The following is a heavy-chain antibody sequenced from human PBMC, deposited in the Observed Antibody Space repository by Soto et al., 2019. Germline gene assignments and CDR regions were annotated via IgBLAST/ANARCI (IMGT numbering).Heavy chain of an antibody. CDR2: IYYSGST. CDR1: CGSVLRSGFY. Sequence: TFSVSCGSVLRSGFYCSWSSQHPGKGLEWIGYIYYSGSTYYNPSLKSRVTISVDTSKNQFSLKLSSVTAADTAVYYCARGSGYDRYYYYYGMDVWGQGTTVS. CDR3: ARGSGYDRYYYYYGMDV. J-gene: IGHJ6*02. V-gene: IGHV4-31*03. D-gene: IGHD5-12*01.